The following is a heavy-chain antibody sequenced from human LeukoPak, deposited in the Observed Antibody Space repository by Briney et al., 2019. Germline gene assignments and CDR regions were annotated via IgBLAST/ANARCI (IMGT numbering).Heavy chain of an antibody. D-gene: IGHD2-2*01. CDR2: VNPNSGGT. V-gene: IGHV1-2*02. CDR3: ARDPREYQLLGNY. Sequence: ASVNVSCKASGYTFTGYYMHWVRRAPGQGLEWMGWVNPNSGGTNYAQKFQGRVTMTRDTSISTAYMELSRLRSDDTAVYYCARDPREYQLLGNYWGQGTLVTVSS. J-gene: IGHJ4*02. CDR1: GYTFTGYY.